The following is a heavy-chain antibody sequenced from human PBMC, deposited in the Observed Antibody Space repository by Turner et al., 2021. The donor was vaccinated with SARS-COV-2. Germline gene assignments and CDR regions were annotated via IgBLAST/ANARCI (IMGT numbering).Heavy chain of an antibody. CDR1: GFAFDNFG. D-gene: IGHD3-10*01. CDR3: AKRRYGSGSSLDY. Sequence: DVQLLESGGDLVQPGGSLRLPCVASGFAFDNFGMTWVRQAPGKGLEGVSSINGAGRFKYYADSVKGRVTISRDNSNSTLFLQMNSLRAEDTAVYYCAKRRYGSGSSLDYWGQGTLVIVSS. J-gene: IGHJ4*02. V-gene: IGHV3-23*01. CDR2: INGAGRFK.